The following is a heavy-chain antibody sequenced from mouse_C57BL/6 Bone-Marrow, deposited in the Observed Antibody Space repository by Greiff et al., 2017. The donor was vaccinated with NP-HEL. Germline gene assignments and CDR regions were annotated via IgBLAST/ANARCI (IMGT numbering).Heavy chain of an antibody. D-gene: IGHD2-2*01. CDR2: IDPSDSYT. V-gene: IGHV1-59*01. CDR3: ARLGGYQAWFAD. J-gene: IGHJ3*01. CDR1: GYTFTSYW. Sequence: VQLQQSGAELVRPGTSVKLSCKASGYTFTSYWMHWVKQRPGQGLEWIGVIDPSDSYTNYNQKFKGKATLTVDTSYSTAYMQLSSLTSEDSAVYEGARLGGYQAWFADWGQGTLVTVSA.